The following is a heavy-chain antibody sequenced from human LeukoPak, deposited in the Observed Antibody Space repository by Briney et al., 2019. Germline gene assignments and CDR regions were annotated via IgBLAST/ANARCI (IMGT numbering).Heavy chain of an antibody. V-gene: IGHV3-33*01. D-gene: IGHD2-21*01. CDR2: IWYDGSNK. Sequence: GRSLRLSCAASGFTFSSYGMHWVRQAPGKGLEWVAVIWYDGSNKYYADSVKGRFTISRDNSKNTLYLQMNSLRAEDTAVYYCAGGADGDFFDYWGQGTLVTVSS. CDR1: GFTFSSYG. CDR3: AGGADGDFFDY. J-gene: IGHJ4*02.